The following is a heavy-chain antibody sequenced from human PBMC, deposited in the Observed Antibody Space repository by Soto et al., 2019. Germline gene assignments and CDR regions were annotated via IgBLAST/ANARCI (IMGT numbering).Heavy chain of an antibody. V-gene: IGHV4-59*01. Sequence: PSETLSLTCTVSGGSISSYYWSWIRQPPGKGLEWIGYIYYSGSTNYNPSLKSRVTISVDTSKNQFSLKLSSVTAADTAVYYCARAGEIYDSSGYYLGYWGQGTLVTVSS. J-gene: IGHJ4*02. D-gene: IGHD3-22*01. CDR2: IYYSGST. CDR1: GGSISSYY. CDR3: ARAGEIYDSSGYYLGY.